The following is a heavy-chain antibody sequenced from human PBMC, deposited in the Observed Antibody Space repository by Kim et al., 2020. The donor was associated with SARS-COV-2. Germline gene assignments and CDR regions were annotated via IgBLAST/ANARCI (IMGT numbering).Heavy chain of an antibody. D-gene: IGHD3-22*01. V-gene: IGHV4-39*01. CDR2: IYYSGST. J-gene: IGHJ4*02. CDR1: GGSISSSSYY. Sequence: SETLSLTCTVSGGSISSSSYYWGWIRQPPGKGLEWIGSIYYSGSTYYNPSLKSRVTISVDTSKNQFSLKLSSVTAADTAVYYCASRGRDYHDSSGYYLDKGLGDYWGQGTLVTVSS. CDR3: ASRGRDYHDSSGYYLDKGLGDY.